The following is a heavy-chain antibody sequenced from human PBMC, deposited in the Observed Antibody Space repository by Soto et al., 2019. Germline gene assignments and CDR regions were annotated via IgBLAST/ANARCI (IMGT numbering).Heavy chain of an antibody. J-gene: IGHJ6*02. CDR2: IKPDGSEI. V-gene: IGHV3-7*03. CDR1: GFIFSSSW. D-gene: IGHD2-2*02. CDR3: ARQSLLKSIPIYQYFYYAMDV. Sequence: PGVSLRLSCAASGFIFSSSWMTWVRQAPGKGLEGVANIKPDGSEIYYADSVKGRFTISRDNARNSLYLQMSSLRAEDTAVYYCARQSLLKSIPIYQYFYYAMDVWGQGTTVTVSS.